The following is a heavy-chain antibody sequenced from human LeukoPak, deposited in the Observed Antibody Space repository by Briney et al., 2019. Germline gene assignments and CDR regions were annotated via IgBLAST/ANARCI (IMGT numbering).Heavy chain of an antibody. V-gene: IGHV3-30-3*01. CDR3: ARDGGAKDAFDI. CDR2: ISYDGSNK. J-gene: IGHJ3*02. D-gene: IGHD1-26*01. CDR1: GFTFSDYY. Sequence: GGSLRLSCAASGFTFSDYYMSWIRQAPGKGLEWVAVISYDGSNKYYADSVKGRFTISRDNSKNTLYLQMNSLRAEDTAVYYCARDGGAKDAFDIWGQGTMVTVSS.